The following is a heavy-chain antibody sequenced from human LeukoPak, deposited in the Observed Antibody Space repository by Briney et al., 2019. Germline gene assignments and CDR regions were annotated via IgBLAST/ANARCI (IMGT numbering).Heavy chain of an antibody. CDR2: ISSSTTNM. D-gene: IGHD6-6*01. CDR1: GFTSIAYA. J-gene: IGHJ4*02. Sequence: GGSLRLSCVGSGFTSIAYALTWVRQAPGKGLEWVSYISSSTTNMYYADSVKGRFTISRDNAKNSLYLQMNSLRAEDTAVYYCAREYSSSSGRSFDYWGQGTLVTVSS. V-gene: IGHV3-48*01. CDR3: AREYSSSSGRSFDY.